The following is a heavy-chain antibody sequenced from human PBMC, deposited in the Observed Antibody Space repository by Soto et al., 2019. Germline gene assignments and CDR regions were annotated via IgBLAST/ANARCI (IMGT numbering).Heavy chain of an antibody. CDR2: IYYSGST. J-gene: IGHJ6*02. CDR1: GGSISSGGYY. V-gene: IGHV4-31*03. Sequence: QVQLQESGPGLVKPSQTLSLTCTVSGGSISSGGYYWSWIRQHPGKGLEWIGYIYYSGSTYYNPSLESRVTISVDTSKNQFSLKLSSVTAADTAVYYCARDAAGYSGYAYGMDVWGQGTTVTVSS. D-gene: IGHD5-12*01. CDR3: ARDAAGYSGYAYGMDV.